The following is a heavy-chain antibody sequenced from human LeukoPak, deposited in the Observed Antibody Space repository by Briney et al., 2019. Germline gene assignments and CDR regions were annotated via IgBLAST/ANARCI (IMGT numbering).Heavy chain of an antibody. CDR1: GFTFSSYG. D-gene: IGHD2-2*01. CDR3: ARDNVVVPPHMPYYYYGMDV. Sequence: PGGSLRLSCAASGFTFSSYGMHWVRQAPGKGLEWVSTISDSGGSTYYADSVKGRFTISRDNSKNTLYLQMNSLRAEDMVVYFCARDNVVVPPHMPYYYYGMDVWGKGTTVTVSS. CDR2: ISDSGGST. J-gene: IGHJ6*04. V-gene: IGHV3-23*01.